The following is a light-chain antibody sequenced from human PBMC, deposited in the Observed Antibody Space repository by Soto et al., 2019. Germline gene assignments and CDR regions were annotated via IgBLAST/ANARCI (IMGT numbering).Light chain of an antibody. J-gene: IGKJ2*01. Sequence: ELVMTQSPATLSASPGERATLSCRASQSVITNVAWYQQKPGQAPGLLIYGASTRATGIPARFSGSGSGTEYTLTISSLQSEDFAVYYCQHYNHWPMYPFGQGTKVEIK. V-gene: IGKV3-15*01. CDR1: QSVITN. CDR2: GAS. CDR3: QHYNHWPMYP.